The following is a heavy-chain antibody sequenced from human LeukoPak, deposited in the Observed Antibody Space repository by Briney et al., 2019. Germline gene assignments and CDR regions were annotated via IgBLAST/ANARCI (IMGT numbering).Heavy chain of an antibody. CDR1: GFTFSSYA. Sequence: QSGGSLRLSCAASGFTFSSYAMSWVRQAPGKGLEWVAYIAYTNTIHYADSVRGRFAISRDNAKNSLYLQLNSLRAEDTAVYYCARDPHSLDYWGQGTRVTVSS. J-gene: IGHJ4*02. V-gene: IGHV3-48*01. CDR3: ARDPHSLDY. CDR2: IAYTNTI.